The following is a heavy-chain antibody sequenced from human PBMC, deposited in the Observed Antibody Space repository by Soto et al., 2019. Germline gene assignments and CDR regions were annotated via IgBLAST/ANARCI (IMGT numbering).Heavy chain of an antibody. D-gene: IGHD3-16*01. J-gene: IGHJ2*01. CDR3: ARPFQSWPGGWYFDL. CDR2: IIPIFGIA. V-gene: IGHV1-69*01. Sequence: QVQLVQSGAEVKKPGSSVKVSCKASGGTFSSYSINWVRQAPGQGLEWMGGIIPIFGIANYAQKFQGRVTLTADESTSPAHMELSSLRNEDTAVYYCARPFQSWPGGWYFDLWGRGTLVTVSS. CDR1: GGTFSSYS.